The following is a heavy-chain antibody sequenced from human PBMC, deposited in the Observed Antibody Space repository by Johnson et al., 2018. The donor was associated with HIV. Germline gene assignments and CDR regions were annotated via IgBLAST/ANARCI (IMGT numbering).Heavy chain of an antibody. CDR1: GFTFSSYA. V-gene: IGHV3-30-3*01. J-gene: IGHJ3*02. Sequence: QVQLVESGGGVVQPGRSLRLSCAASGFTFSSYAMHWVRQAPGKGLEWVAVISYDGSNKYYADSVKGRFTISRDNSKNTLYLQMNSLRAEDTAVYYCTTGLMSAFDIWGQGTMVTVSS. D-gene: IGHD3-16*01. CDR2: ISYDGSNK. CDR3: TTGLMSAFDI.